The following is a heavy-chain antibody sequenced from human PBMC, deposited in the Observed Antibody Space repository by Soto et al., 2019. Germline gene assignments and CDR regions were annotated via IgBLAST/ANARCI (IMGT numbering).Heavy chain of an antibody. CDR2: INSDGSST. V-gene: IGHV3-74*01. Sequence: PGGALRLSYRRAVFACRSRCTQWVRQAPGKGLVWVSRINSDGSSTSYADSVKGRFTISRDNAKNTLYLQMNSLRAEDTAVYYCARGGSLNWYFDLWGRGTLVTVSS. D-gene: IGHD1-26*01. CDR3: ARGGSLNWYFDL. J-gene: IGHJ2*01. CDR1: VFACRSRC.